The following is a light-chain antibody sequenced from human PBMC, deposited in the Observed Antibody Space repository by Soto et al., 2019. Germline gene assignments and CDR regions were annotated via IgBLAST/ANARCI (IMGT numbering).Light chain of an antibody. J-gene: IGKJ4*01. CDR3: QQYYSMPFT. V-gene: IGKV3-20*01. CDR1: ESVSSNF. Sequence: EIVLKQSPGTLSLSTGERATLSCMASESVSSNFLAWYQEKPGQAPRLLIYGASWRATGVPDRFSGSGSGTDFTLTISRLEPEDSAVYYCQQYYSMPFTFGGGT. CDR2: GAS.